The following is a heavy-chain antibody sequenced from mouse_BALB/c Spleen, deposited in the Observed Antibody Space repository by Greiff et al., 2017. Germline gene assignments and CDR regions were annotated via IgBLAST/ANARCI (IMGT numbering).Heavy chain of an antibody. D-gene: IGHD2-2*01. J-gene: IGHJ2*01. CDR2: ISSGGGST. V-gene: IGHV5-12-1*01. Sequence: VKLMESGGGLVKPGGSLKLSCAASGFAFSSYDMSWVRQTPVKRLEWVAYISSGGGSTYYPDTVKGRFTISRDNAKNTLYLQMSSLKSEDTAMYYCARHDGYDDYWGQGTTRTVSS. CDR1: GFAFSSYD. CDR3: ARHDGYDDY.